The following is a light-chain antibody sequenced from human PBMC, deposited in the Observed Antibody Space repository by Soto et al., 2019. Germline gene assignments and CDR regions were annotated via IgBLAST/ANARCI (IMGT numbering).Light chain of an antibody. CDR3: QQYNSYLLT. J-gene: IGKJ4*01. V-gene: IGKV1-5*03. CDR2: KAS. CDR1: QSISSW. Sequence: DIQMTQSPSTLSASVGVRVTITCRASQSISSWLAWYQQKPGKAPKLLIYKASSLESGGPSRFSGSGSGTEFTLTISSLQPDDFATYYCQQYNSYLLTFGGGTKVEIK.